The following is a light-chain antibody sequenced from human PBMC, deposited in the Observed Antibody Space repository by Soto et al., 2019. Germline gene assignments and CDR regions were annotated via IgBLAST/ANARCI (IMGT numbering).Light chain of an antibody. J-gene: IGLJ3*02. V-gene: IGLV2-14*01. CDR3: CSHSSSITWM. CDR1: SSDVGDYKY. Sequence: QSALTQPASVSGSPGQSMTISCTGASSDVGDYKYVSWFQQHPGKAPKLMIYEVSNRPSGVSNRFSGSKSGNTAFLTISGLQAEDEAVYYCCSHSSSITWMFGGGTKVTVL. CDR2: EVS.